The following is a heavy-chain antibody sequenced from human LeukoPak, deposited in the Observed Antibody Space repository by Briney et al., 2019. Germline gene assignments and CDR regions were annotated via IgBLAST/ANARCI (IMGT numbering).Heavy chain of an antibody. J-gene: IGHJ5*02. CDR2: ISAYNGNT. CDR3: ASTFFGPAATYNWFDP. Sequence: GASVKVSSKASGYTFTSYGISWVRQAPGQGLEWMGWISAYNGNTNYAQKLQGRVTMTTDTSTSTAYMELRSLRSDDTAVYYCASTFFGPAATYNWFDPWGQGTLVTVSS. CDR1: GYTFTSYG. V-gene: IGHV1-18*01. D-gene: IGHD2-2*01.